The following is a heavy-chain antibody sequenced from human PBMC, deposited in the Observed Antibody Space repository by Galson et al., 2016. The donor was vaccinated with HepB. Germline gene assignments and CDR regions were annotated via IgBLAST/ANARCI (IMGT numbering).Heavy chain of an antibody. CDR3: ARVDNGTYDY. CDR2: ISPYNDNS. D-gene: IGHD1-7*01. Sequence: SVKVSCKADGYNFIYYGISWVRQAPGQGLEWLGWISPYNDNSDSAQKIRGRVTLTTDTSTSTAYMELRSLRSDETAVYLCARVDNGTYDYWGQGTLVTVSS. CDR1: GYNFIYYG. V-gene: IGHV1-18*01. J-gene: IGHJ4*02.